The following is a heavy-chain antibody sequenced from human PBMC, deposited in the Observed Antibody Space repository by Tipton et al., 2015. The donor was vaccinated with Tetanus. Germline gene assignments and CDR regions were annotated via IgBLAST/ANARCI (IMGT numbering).Heavy chain of an antibody. CDR2: VSPYNGDT. J-gene: IGHJ4*02. Sequence: QLVQSGAEMKKPGSSVKVSCKASGGTFTNYALSWVRQAPGQGLEWMGWVSPYNGDTFFAQNVQGRVTMTTDTSTSTAYMELRTLRSDDTAVYYCATFYYGSGSYRGGLRKFDYWGQGTLVTVSS. CDR3: ATFYYGSGSYRGGLRKFDY. CDR1: GGTFTNYA. V-gene: IGHV1-18*01. D-gene: IGHD3-10*01.